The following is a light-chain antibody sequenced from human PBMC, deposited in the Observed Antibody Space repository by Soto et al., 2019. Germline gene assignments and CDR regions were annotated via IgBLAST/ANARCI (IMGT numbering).Light chain of an antibody. V-gene: IGLV1-44*01. Sequence: QSVLTQPPSASGTPGQRVTSSCSGSSSNIGGNAVNWYQQLPGTTPKLLIYSNKQRPSGVPDRFSGSKSGTSASLAISGLQSEDEADYYCAAWDDSLSGYVFGTGTKVTVL. CDR3: AAWDDSLSGYV. CDR1: SSNIGGNA. J-gene: IGLJ1*01. CDR2: SNK.